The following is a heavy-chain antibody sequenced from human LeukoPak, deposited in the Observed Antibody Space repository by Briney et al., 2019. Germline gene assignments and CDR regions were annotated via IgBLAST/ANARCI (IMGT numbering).Heavy chain of an antibody. D-gene: IGHD6-13*01. J-gene: IGHJ5*02. V-gene: IGHV3-23*01. CDR2: ISASGATT. Sequence: LPGGSLRLSCAASGFTFSKSDMIWVRQAPGKGLEWVSIISASGATTFYADSVRGRFTISRDNSENTLYLELNSLRDEDTAMYHCAKKGTSWSPRFDPWGQGILVTVPS. CDR3: AKKGTSWSPRFDP. CDR1: GFTFSKSD.